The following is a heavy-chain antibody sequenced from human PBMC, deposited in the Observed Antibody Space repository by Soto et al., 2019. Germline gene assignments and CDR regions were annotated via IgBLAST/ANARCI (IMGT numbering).Heavy chain of an antibody. CDR3: ARALDFWGNNDYDSGGYNPPGY. J-gene: IGHJ4*02. V-gene: IGHV3-48*03. CDR1: GFTFSSYE. D-gene: IGHD3-22*01. CDR2: ISSGGTTI. Sequence: PGGSLRLSCAASGFTFSSYEMNWVRQAPGKGLEWVSYISSGGTTIYYADSVKGRFTISRDNAKNSLDLQMNSLRADDTAIYYCARALDFWGNNDYDSGGYNPPGYWGQGTLVTVSS.